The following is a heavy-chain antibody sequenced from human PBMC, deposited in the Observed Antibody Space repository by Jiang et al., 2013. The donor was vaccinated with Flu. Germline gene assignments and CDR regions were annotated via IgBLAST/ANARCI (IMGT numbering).Heavy chain of an antibody. V-gene: IGHV3-30*04. D-gene: IGHD1-1*01. CDR1: GFTFSSYA. J-gene: IGHJ3*02. CDR3: ARQLADDAFDI. CDR2: ISYDGSNK. Sequence: VQLVESGGGVVQPGRSLRLSCAASGFTFSSYAMHWVRQAPGKGLEWVAVISYDGSNKYYADSVKGRFTISRDNSNNTLYLQMNSLRAEDTAVYYCARQLADDAFDIWGQGTSGHRLF.